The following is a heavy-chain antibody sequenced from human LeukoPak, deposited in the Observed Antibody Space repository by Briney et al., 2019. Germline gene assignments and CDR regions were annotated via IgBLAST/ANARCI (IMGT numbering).Heavy chain of an antibody. J-gene: IGHJ4*02. CDR1: GGSISSYY. Sequence: SETLSLTCTVAGGSISSYYWSWIRQPPGKGLEWIGYIYYSGSTNYNPSLKSRVTISVDTSKNQFSLKLRSVTAADTAVYYCARRRLGGWYAFDYWGQGTLVTVSS. V-gene: IGHV4-59*08. CDR2: IYYSGST. D-gene: IGHD6-19*01. CDR3: ARRRLGGWYAFDY.